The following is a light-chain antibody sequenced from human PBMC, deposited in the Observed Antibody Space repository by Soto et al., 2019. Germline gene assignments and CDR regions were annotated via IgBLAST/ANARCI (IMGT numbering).Light chain of an antibody. V-gene: IGKV1-39*01. CDR3: QQGYSTPFT. Sequence: DIQMTQSPSSLSASVGDRVTITCRASQSINRHLNWYQQKPGKAPKLLIYAASILQSGVPSGFSGGGSGTDFTLTFSSLQPAHFATYYCQQGYSTPFTFGQGTKLEIK. J-gene: IGKJ2*01. CDR2: AAS. CDR1: QSINRH.